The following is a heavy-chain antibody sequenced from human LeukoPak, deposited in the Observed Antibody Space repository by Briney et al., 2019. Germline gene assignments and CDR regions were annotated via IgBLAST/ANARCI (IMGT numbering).Heavy chain of an antibody. V-gene: IGHV3-21*01. CDR1: GFTFSSYS. D-gene: IGHD2-2*01. Sequence: PGGSLRLSCAASGFTFSSYSMNWVRQAPGKGLEWVSSISSSSSYIYYADSVKGRFTISRDNAKNSLYLQMNSLRAEDTAVYYCARDLKYCSSTSCDWDYYYYMDVWGKGTTVTVSS. CDR3: ARDLKYCSSTSCDWDYYYYMDV. J-gene: IGHJ6*03. CDR2: ISSSSSYI.